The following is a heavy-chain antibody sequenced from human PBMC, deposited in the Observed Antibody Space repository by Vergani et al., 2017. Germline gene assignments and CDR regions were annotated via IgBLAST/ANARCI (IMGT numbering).Heavy chain of an antibody. CDR2: IYYSGST. CDR1: GGSISSHY. J-gene: IGHJ3*02. V-gene: IGHV4-59*11. D-gene: IGHD3-22*01. CDR3: ARVPSYYYDSSGYFMAAFDI. Sequence: QVQLQESGPGLVKPSETLSLTCTVSGGSISSHYWSWIRKPPGKGLEWIGSIYYSGSTNYNPSLKSRVTISVDTSKNQFSLKLSSVNAADTAVYYCARVPSYYYDSSGYFMAAFDIWGQGTMVTVSS.